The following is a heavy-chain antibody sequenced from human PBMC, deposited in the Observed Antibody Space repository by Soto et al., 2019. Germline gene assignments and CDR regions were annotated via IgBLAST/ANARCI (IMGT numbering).Heavy chain of an antibody. Sequence: PGGSLSLSCAASGFTFSTSTMNWVRQAPGQGLEWVSSISSSSTYTYYAASVKGRFAISRDNAKNSLYLQMNSLRAEDTAVYYCARVGSPGYCSGGYCPPPDYWGQGTLVTVSS. D-gene: IGHD2-15*01. CDR1: GFTFSTST. CDR2: ISSSSTYT. CDR3: ARVGSPGYCSGGYCPPPDY. V-gene: IGHV3-21*01. J-gene: IGHJ4*02.